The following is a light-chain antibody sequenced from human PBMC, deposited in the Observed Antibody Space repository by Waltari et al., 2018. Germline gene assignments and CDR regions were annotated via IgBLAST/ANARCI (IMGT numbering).Light chain of an antibody. Sequence: SYELTQPPSVSVSPGQTARITCSGHTLPKQFAYWYQQKPGQAPLLVIYRDSERPSEIPEQFSGSTSGTTVTLNITGVQAEDEADYYCQSADSSGTSGVFGGGTKVTVL. CDR1: TLPKQF. V-gene: IGLV3-25*03. J-gene: IGLJ3*02. CDR3: QSADSSGTSGV. CDR2: RDS.